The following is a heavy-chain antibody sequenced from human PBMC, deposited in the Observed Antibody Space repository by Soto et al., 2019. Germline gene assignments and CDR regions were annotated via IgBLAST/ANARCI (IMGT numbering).Heavy chain of an antibody. CDR1: GYTFTSYG. V-gene: IGHV1-18*01. J-gene: IGHJ3*02. Sequence: ASVNVSCKASGYTFTSYGISWVRQAPGQGLEWMGWISAYNGNTNYAQKLQGRVTMTTDTSTSTAYMELRSLRSDDTAVYYCARSLSEIVSFGYSYGNDAFDIWGQGTMVTVSS. D-gene: IGHD5-18*01. CDR3: ARSLSEIVSFGYSYGNDAFDI. CDR2: ISAYNGNT.